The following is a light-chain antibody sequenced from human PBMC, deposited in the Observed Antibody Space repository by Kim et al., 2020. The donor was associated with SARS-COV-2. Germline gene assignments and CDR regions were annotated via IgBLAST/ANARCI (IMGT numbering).Light chain of an antibody. CDR3: AAWDDSLNGYWV. V-gene: IGLV1-44*01. CDR1: SSNIGINS. Sequence: QLVLTQPPSASGTPGQRVTISCSGSSSNIGINSVNWYQQVPGTAPKLLIYSDNQRPSGVPDRFSVSKSGTSASLAISGLQSEDEADYYCAAWDDSLNGYWVFGGGTQLTVL. CDR2: SDN. J-gene: IGLJ3*02.